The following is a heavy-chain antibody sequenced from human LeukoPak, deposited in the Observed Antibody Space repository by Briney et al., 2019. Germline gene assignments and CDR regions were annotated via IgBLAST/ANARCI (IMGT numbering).Heavy chain of an antibody. CDR2: MNPNSGNT. Sequence: VASVKVSCKASGYTFTSYDINWVRQATGQGLEWMGWMNPNSGNTGYAQKFQGRVTMTRNTSISTAYMELSSPRSEDTAVYYCARLLDDYGDYVEYWGQGTLVTVSS. CDR1: GYTFTSYD. V-gene: IGHV1-8*01. CDR3: ARLLDDYGDYVEY. D-gene: IGHD4-17*01. J-gene: IGHJ4*02.